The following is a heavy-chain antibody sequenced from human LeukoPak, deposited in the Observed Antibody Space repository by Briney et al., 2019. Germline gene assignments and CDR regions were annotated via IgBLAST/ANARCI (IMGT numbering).Heavy chain of an antibody. V-gene: IGHV3-74*01. Sequence: GGSLRLSCAASGNYWMHWVRQVPGKGLVWVSHINGDGSWTSYADSVKGRFTISKDNAKNTVYLHMNSLRAEDTAVYYCVSFYETYWGRGTLVTVSS. CDR2: INGDGSWT. CDR1: GNYW. D-gene: IGHD2/OR15-2a*01. J-gene: IGHJ4*02. CDR3: VSFYETY.